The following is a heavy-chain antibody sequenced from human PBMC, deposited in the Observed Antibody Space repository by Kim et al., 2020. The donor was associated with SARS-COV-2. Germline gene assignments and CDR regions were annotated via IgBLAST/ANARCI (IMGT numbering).Heavy chain of an antibody. CDR2: ISSSGSTI. D-gene: IGHD5-12*01. CDR3: ARDGRDGYRELYYYYGMDV. J-gene: IGHJ6*02. Sequence: GGSLRLSCAASGFTFSDYYMSWIRQAPGKGLEWVSYISSSGSTIYYADSVKGRFTISRDNAKNSLYLKMNSLRAEDTAVYYCARDGRDGYRELYYYYGMDVWGQGTTVTVSS. CDR1: GFTFSDYY. V-gene: IGHV3-11*04.